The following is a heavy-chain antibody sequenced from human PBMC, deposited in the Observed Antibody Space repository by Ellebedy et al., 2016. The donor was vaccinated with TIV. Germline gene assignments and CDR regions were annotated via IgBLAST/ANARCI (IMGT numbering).Heavy chain of an antibody. V-gene: IGHV4-39*07. Sequence: MPSETLSLTCTVSGGSISGSNYYRVWLRQPPGRGLEWIGNIYYSGSTDYNPSFKSRVALSVDTSKNQFSLRVTSVTAADTAVYFCARLPPRMAGFKTYWGPGKLVTVSS. CDR1: GGSISGSNYY. CDR2: IYYSGST. D-gene: IGHD6-19*01. CDR3: ARLPPRMAGFKTY. J-gene: IGHJ4*02.